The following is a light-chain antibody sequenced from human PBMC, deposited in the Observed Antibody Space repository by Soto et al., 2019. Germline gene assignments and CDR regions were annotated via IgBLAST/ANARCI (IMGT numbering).Light chain of an antibody. Sequence: SYELTQPPSVSXXPGQTASITCSGDKLGDKYACWYQQKPGQSPVLVIYQDSKRPSGIPERFSGSNSGNTATLTISGTQAMDEADYYCQAWDSSTAVFGGGTKLTVL. V-gene: IGLV3-1*01. CDR2: QDS. CDR3: QAWDSSTAV. J-gene: IGLJ3*02. CDR1: KLGDKY.